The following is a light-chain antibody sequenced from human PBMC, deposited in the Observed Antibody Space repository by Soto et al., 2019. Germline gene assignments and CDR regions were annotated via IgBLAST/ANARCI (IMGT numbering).Light chain of an antibody. V-gene: IGLV1-51*02. CDR2: ENN. J-gene: IGLJ1*01. CDR1: SSNIGNNY. Sequence: QSVLTQPPSVSAAPGQRVTIFCSGSSSNIGNNYVSWYQHLPGTAPKLLIYENNKRPSGIPDRFSGSKSGTSATLGITGLQTGDEADYYCGTWDSSLSAGVLGSGTKVTVL. CDR3: GTWDSSLSAGV.